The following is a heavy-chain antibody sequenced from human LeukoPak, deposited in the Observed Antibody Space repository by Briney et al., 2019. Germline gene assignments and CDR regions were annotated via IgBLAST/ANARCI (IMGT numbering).Heavy chain of an antibody. J-gene: IGHJ4*02. D-gene: IGHD1-7*01. CDR2: VSDSGDGT. CDR3: AKDRACGQWNCQGSDY. V-gene: IGHV3-23*01. CDR1: GFTFSNYA. Sequence: GGSLRLSCAASGFTFSNYAMYWVRQAPGKGLEWVLGVSDSGDGTHYADSVKGRFTISRDNSKNTLYLQMDNLSGEDTAVYYCAKDRACGQWNCQGSDYWGQGTLVTVSS.